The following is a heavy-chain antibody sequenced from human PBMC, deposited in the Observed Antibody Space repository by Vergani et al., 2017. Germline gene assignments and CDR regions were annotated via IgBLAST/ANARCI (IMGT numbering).Heavy chain of an antibody. J-gene: IGHJ3*02. Sequence: QVQLVESGGGLVKPGGSRRLSCAEPGSPFSDFSMSWIRQAPGKGLDWVSYISSSSSHTNHADSVKGRFTISRDNAKNSLYLQMNSLRAEDTAVYYCARVGAAWAFDIWGQGTMVTVSS. V-gene: IGHV3-11*06. CDR1: GSPFSDFS. D-gene: IGHD3-3*01. CDR2: ISSSSSHT. CDR3: ARVGAAWAFDI.